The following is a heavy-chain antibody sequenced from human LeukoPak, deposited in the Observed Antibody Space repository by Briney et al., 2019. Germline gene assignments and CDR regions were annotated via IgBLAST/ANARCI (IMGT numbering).Heavy chain of an antibody. D-gene: IGHD2-2*01. Sequence: SETLSLTCTVSGGSISSSDYYWGWIRQPPGKGLEWIGEINHSGSTNYNPSLKSRVTISVDTSKNQFSLKLSSVTAADTAVYYCARFETRVVPAAISWFDPWGQGTLVTVSS. CDR2: INHSGST. CDR1: GGSISSSDYY. V-gene: IGHV4-39*07. CDR3: ARFETRVVPAAISWFDP. J-gene: IGHJ5*02.